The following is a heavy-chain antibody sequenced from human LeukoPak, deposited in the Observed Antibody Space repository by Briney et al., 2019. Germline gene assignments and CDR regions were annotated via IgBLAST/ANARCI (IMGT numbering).Heavy chain of an antibody. D-gene: IGHD3-22*01. J-gene: IGHJ4*02. CDR1: GGSISSYY. Sequence: PSETLSLTCTVSGGSISSYYWSWIRQPPGKGLEWIGDINHSGTTNYSPSLKSRVTISVDTSKNQFSLKLSSVTAADTAVFYCARRTGTYYYDSSGYSPWRYYFDYWGQGTLVTVSS. CDR3: ARRTGTYYYDSSGYSPWRYYFDY. CDR2: INHSGTT. V-gene: IGHV4-34*01.